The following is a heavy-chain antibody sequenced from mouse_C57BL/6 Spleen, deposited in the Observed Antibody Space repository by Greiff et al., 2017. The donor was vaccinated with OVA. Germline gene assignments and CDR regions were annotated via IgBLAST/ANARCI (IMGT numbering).Heavy chain of an antibody. J-gene: IGHJ4*01. CDR1: GFTFSSYT. CDR2: ISGGGGNT. Sequence: EVQRVESGGGLVKPGGSLKLSCAASGFTFSSYTMSWVRQTPEKRLEWVATISGGGGNTYYPDSVKGRFTISRDNAKNTLYLQMSSLRSEDTALYYCARQGYGSSSYAMDYWGQGTSVTVSS. D-gene: IGHD1-1*01. CDR3: ARQGYGSSSYAMDY. V-gene: IGHV5-9*01.